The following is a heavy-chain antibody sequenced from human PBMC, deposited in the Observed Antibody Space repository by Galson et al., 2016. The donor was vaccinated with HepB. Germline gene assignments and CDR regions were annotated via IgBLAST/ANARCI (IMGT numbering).Heavy chain of an antibody. J-gene: IGHJ6*04. D-gene: IGHD3/OR15-3a*01. CDR3: GRDLNLDGNYYYGIDV. CDR1: GASIYNHY. Sequence: SETLSLTCSVSGASIYNHYWSWVRQVPGMGPEWIGCIDHSGKTVYDLPFQSRVTMSVDTSRNQFSLRLSSVTAADTAVYFCGRDLNLDGNYYYGIDVWGRGTTVTVAS. CDR2: IDHSGKT. V-gene: IGHV4-59*11.